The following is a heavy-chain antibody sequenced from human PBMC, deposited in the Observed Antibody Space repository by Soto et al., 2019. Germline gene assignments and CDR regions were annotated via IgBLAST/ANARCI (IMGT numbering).Heavy chain of an antibody. J-gene: IGHJ4*02. D-gene: IGHD2-8*01. CDR2: IYYGGST. CDR1: GGSISSSSYY. V-gene: IGHV4-39*01. Sequence: PSETLSLTCPVSGGSISSSSYYWGCIRQPPGKGLEWIGSIYYGGSTYYNPSLKSRVTISADTSKNQFSLKLSSVTAADTAVYYCAKYCTNGVCCIFDYWGQGTLVTVSS. CDR3: AKYCTNGVCCIFDY.